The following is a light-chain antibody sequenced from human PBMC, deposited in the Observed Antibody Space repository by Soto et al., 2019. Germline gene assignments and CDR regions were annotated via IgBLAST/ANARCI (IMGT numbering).Light chain of an antibody. Sequence: QLVLTQSPSASASLGASVKLTCTLSSGHSSYAIAWLQQQPEKGPRYLMKLNSDGSHSKGDGIPDHFSGSSSGAERYLTISSLQSEDEADYYCQTWGTGIVVFGGGTKVTVL. CDR3: QTWGTGIVV. V-gene: IGLV4-69*01. CDR2: LNSDGSH. J-gene: IGLJ2*01. CDR1: SGHSSYA.